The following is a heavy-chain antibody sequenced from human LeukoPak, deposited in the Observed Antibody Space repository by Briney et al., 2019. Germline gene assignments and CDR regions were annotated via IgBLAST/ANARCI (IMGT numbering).Heavy chain of an antibody. D-gene: IGHD3-10*01. J-gene: IGHJ4*02. V-gene: IGHV4-39*01. CDR1: GGSFSSSSFY. CDR3: GKQFIPDYGSASSFEY. Sequence: KPSETLSLTCTVSGGSFSSSSFYWGWIRQPPGKGLEWVGSIYYSRSTYYNPSLKGRVTISVDTSKIQFSLKVRSVTAADTAVYYCGKQFIPDYGSASSFEYWGQGTLVTVSS. CDR2: IYYSRST.